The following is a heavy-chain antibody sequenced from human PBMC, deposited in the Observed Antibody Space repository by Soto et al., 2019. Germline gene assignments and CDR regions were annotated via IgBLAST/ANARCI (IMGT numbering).Heavy chain of an antibody. D-gene: IGHD3-9*01. Sequence: SQPHSLTYALSGGSVCRTRYYRGLFRQPPGKGLEWIGSVYYSGSTYYNPSLESRVTISVDKSKNQFSLKLMSLSAADTAVYYCGRLEGLATISYYFDYWGQGALVTVSS. V-gene: IGHV4-39*01. CDR3: GRLEGLATISYYFDY. J-gene: IGHJ4*02. CDR1: GGSVCRTRYY. CDR2: VYYSGST.